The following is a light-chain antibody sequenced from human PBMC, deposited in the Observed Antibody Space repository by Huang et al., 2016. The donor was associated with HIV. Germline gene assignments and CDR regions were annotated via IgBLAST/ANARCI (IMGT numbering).Light chain of an antibody. CDR1: RSITTN. CDR3: QQYNNWPSTWT. J-gene: IGKJ1*01. V-gene: IGKV3-15*01. CDR2: GAS. Sequence: DIVMTQSPAILSVSPGERATLSCRASRSITTNLAWYQPQPGQAPRLLVYGASTRATDIPGRFSGSGSGTEFTLTISSLQSEDLAVYYCQQYNNWPSTWTFGQGTNVEIK.